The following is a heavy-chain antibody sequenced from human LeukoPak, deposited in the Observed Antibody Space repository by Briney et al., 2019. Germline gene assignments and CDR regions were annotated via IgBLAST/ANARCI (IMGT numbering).Heavy chain of an antibody. V-gene: IGHV1-46*01. CDR2: INPSGGST. Sequence: ASVKVSCKASGYTFTSYYMHWVRQAPGQGLEWMGIINPSGGSTSYAQKFQGGVTMTRDMSTSTVYMELSSLRSEDTAVYYCARGDIVATIFREDAFDIWGQGTMVTVSS. J-gene: IGHJ3*02. D-gene: IGHD5-12*01. CDR3: ARGDIVATIFREDAFDI. CDR1: GYTFTSYY.